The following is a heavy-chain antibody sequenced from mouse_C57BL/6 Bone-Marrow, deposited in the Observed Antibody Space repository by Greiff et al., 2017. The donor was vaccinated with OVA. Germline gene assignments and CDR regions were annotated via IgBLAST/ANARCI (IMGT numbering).Heavy chain of an antibody. V-gene: IGHV1-52*01. CDR1: GYTFTSYW. CDR3: ARNYGGSYSAMDY. D-gene: IGHD1-1*01. CDR2: IDPSDSET. Sequence: QVQLQQPGAELVRPGSSVKLSCKASGYTFTSYWMHWVKQRPIQGLEWIGNIDPSDSETHYNQKFKDKATLTVDKSSSTAYMQLSSLTSEDSAVYDCARNYGGSYSAMDYWGQGTSVTVSS. J-gene: IGHJ4*01.